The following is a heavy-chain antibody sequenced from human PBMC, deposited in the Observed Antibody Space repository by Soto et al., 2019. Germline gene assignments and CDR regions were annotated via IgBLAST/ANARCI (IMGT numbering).Heavy chain of an antibody. CDR1: GFTFSSYA. CDR3: AKCPYSSGWYVGNNWFDP. CDR2: ISGSGGST. Sequence: GGSLRLSCAASGFTFSSYAMSWVRQAPGKGLEWVSAISGSGGSTYYADSVKGRFTISRDNSKNTLYLQMNSLRAEDTAVYYCAKCPYSSGWYVGNNWFDPWGQGTLVTSPQ. V-gene: IGHV3-23*01. J-gene: IGHJ5*02. D-gene: IGHD6-19*01.